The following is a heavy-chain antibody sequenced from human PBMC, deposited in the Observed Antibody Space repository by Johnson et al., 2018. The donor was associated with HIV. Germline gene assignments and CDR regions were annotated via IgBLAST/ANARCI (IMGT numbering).Heavy chain of an antibody. CDR1: GFVFSDYV. CDR3: AKGKQLVNSGTLEI. D-gene: IGHD6-13*01. Sequence: QVQLVESGGGVVQPGGSLTLSCAASGFVFSDYVMHWVRQAPGKGLDWVTFIRYDGSGKYYADSVNGRFTISRDNSKNTLYLQMDSLRAEDTALYHCAKGKQLVNSGTLEIWGQGTMVTVSS. J-gene: IGHJ3*02. V-gene: IGHV3-30*02. CDR2: IRYDGSGK.